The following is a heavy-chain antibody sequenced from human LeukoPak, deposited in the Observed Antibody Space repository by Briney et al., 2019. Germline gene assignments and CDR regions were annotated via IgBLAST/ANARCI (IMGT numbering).Heavy chain of an antibody. J-gene: IGHJ4*02. V-gene: IGHV3-48*03. CDR3: ARGPRLLDGYILPFDY. Sequence: GGSLRLSCAASGFTFSSYEMNWVRQAPGKGLEWVSYISSSGSTIYYADSVKGRFTTSRDNAKNSLYLQMNSLRAEDTAVYYCARGPRLLDGYILPFDYWGQGTLVTVSS. CDR2: ISSSGSTI. CDR1: GFTFSSYE. D-gene: IGHD5-24*01.